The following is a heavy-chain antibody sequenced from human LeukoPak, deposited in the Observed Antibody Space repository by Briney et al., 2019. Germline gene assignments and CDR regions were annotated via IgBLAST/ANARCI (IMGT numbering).Heavy chain of an antibody. CDR2: IHYSGRT. D-gene: IGHD3-22*01. Sequence: PSETLSLTCSVPGGSISRHFRSWIRQPPGKGLEWIAFIHYSGRTKYNPSIQSRVTISIDTSENNFSLKLTSVTAADTAVYYCARLLDNDSSGDPDTFDMWGQGTVVTVSS. J-gene: IGHJ3*02. CDR1: GGSISRHF. CDR3: ARLLDNDSSGDPDTFDM. V-gene: IGHV4-59*11.